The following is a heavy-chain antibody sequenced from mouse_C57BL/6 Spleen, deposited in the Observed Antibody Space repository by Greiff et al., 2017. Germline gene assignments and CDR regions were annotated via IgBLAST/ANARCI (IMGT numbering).Heavy chain of an antibody. CDR1: GFSFNTYA. Sequence: EVHLVESGGGLVQPKGSLKLSCAASGFSFNTYAMNWVRQAPGKGLEWVARIRSKSNNYATYYADSVKDRFTISRDDSESMLYLQMNNLKTEDTAMYYCVRIHYYGSSYAMDYWGQGTSVTVSS. J-gene: IGHJ4*01. D-gene: IGHD1-1*01. CDR2: IRSKSNNYAT. CDR3: VRIHYYGSSYAMDY. V-gene: IGHV10-1*01.